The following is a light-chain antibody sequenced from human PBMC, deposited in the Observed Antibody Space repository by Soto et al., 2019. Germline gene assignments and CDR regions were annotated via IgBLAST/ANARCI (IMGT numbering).Light chain of an antibody. Sequence: EIVMTQSPATLSVSPGERATLSCRASQSISSNLAWYQQKPGQTPRLLIYGASTRATGTPARFSGSGSRTEFTLTINSLQSEDFAVYYCQQHNNWPWTFGQGTRVEIK. CDR1: QSISSN. V-gene: IGKV3-15*01. J-gene: IGKJ1*01. CDR2: GAS. CDR3: QQHNNWPWT.